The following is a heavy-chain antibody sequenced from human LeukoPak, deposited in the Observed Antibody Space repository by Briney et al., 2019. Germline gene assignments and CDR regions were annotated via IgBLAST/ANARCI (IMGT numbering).Heavy chain of an antibody. V-gene: IGHV3-30-3*01. D-gene: IGHD6-6*01. Sequence: SGRSLRLSCAASGFTFSGYAMHWVRQAPGKGLEWVALISYDGGSNKYYADSVKGRFTISRDNSKNTLCLQMNSLRAEDTAVYYCAREERGHLVGYWGQGTLVTDSS. CDR2: ISYDGGSNK. CDR1: GFTFSGYA. J-gene: IGHJ4*02. CDR3: AREERGHLVGY.